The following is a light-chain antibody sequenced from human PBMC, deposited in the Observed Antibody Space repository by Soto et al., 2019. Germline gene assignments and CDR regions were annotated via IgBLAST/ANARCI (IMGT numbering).Light chain of an antibody. V-gene: IGKV3-15*01. J-gene: IGKJ2*01. CDR2: GAS. Sequence: EIVMTQSPATLSVSPGESATLSCRASQTVRSNLAWHQQKPGQAPRLLIYGASTRATGIPARFSGSGNGSGTELTPTGTALQYEDFAVYYCHQYLSWPPRYTFGQGTKLEIK. CDR1: QTVRSN. CDR3: HQYLSWPPRYT.